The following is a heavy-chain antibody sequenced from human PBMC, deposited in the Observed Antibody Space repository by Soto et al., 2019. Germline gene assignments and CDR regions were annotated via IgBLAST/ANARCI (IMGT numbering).Heavy chain of an antibody. J-gene: IGHJ5*01. CDR3: TRGDSSSWFAY. CDR2: IKPGGGST. CDR1: GYGFSNYD. V-gene: IGHV1-46*03. D-gene: IGHD6-13*01. Sequence: QVELVQSGAEVKKPGASVKVSCQASGYGFSNYDIHWVRQAPGQGFAWMGIIKPGGGSTSYAQKFQGRVTVTRDTSTSTVYMELSSMRSEDTAVDYCTRGDSSSWFAYWGQGTLVTVSS.